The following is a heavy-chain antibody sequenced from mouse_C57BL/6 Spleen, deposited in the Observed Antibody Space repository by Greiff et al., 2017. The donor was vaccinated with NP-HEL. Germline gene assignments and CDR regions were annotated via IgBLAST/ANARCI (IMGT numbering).Heavy chain of an antibody. J-gene: IGHJ1*03. Sequence: VQLQHSGPELVKPGASVKIPCKASGYTFTDYNMDWVKQSHGKSLEWIGDINPNNGGTIYNQKFKGKATLTVDKSSSTAYMELRSLTSEDTAVYYCARKGNYWYFDVWGTGTTVTVSS. CDR2: INPNNGGT. D-gene: IGHD2-1*01. CDR3: ARKGNYWYFDV. CDR1: GYTFTDYN. V-gene: IGHV1-18*01.